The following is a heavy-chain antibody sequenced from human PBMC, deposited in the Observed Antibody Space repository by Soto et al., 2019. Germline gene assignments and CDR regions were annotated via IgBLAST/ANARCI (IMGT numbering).Heavy chain of an antibody. Sequence: PSETLSLTCTVSGGSISSGGYYWSWIRQHPGKGLEWIGYIYYSGSTYYNPSLKSRVTISVDTSKNQFSLKLSSVTAADTAVYYCARVDSGSYSLDWFDPWGQGTLVTSPQ. CDR3: ARVDSGSYSLDWFDP. J-gene: IGHJ5*02. CDR1: GGSISSGGYY. V-gene: IGHV4-31*03. D-gene: IGHD1-26*01. CDR2: IYYSGST.